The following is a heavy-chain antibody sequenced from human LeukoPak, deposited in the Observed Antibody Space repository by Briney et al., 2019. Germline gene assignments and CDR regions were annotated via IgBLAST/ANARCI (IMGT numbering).Heavy chain of an antibody. V-gene: IGHV1-2*02. J-gene: IGHJ6*03. CDR1: GYTFTGYY. D-gene: IGHD6-19*01. CDR2: INPNSGGT. CDR3: AQFNFSGLVPSLDYMDV. Sequence: GASVKVSCKASGYTFTGYYMHWVRQAPGQGLEWMGWINPNSGGTNYAQKFQGRVTMTRDTSISTAYMELSRLRSDDTAVYYCAQFNFSGLVPSLDYMDVWGKGTTVTVSS.